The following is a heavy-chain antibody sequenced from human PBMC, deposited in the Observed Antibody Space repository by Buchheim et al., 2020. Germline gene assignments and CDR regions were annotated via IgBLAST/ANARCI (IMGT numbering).Heavy chain of an antibody. CDR3: ALWHQYYYETSGYPPGRNRAFDI. D-gene: IGHD3-22*01. CDR2: IFWDDDK. V-gene: IGHV2-5*02. Sequence: QITLKESGPTLVKPTQTLTLTCTFSGFSLSTSGVGVGWIRQPPGKALECLALIFWDDDKRYSPSLKSRLTITKATSRNQVVLTMTNMDSVDTATYYCALWHQYYYETSGYPPGRNRAFDIWGQGT. CDR1: GFSLSTSGVG. J-gene: IGHJ3*02.